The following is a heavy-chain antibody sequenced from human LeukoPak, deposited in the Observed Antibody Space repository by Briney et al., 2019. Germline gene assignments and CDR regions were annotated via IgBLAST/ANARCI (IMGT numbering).Heavy chain of an antibody. CDR2: INPSGGSP. V-gene: IGHV1-46*01. J-gene: IGHJ5*02. CDR1: GYTFISNY. D-gene: IGHD2-2*01. Sequence: ASVKVSCEAYGYTFISNYLNWVRQAPGQGLEWVGIINPSGGSPSYAQKFQGRVTMTRDMSTSTVYMTLSSLKSEDTAVYYCARGGRVAPQPGNWFDPWGQGTLVTVSS. CDR3: ARGGRVAPQPGNWFDP.